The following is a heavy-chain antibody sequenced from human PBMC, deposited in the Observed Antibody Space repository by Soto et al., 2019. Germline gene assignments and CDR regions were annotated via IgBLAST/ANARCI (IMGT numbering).Heavy chain of an antibody. D-gene: IGHD6-6*01. Sequence: GGSLRLSCAASGFTFSAYYMSCIRQAPGKGLEWVSYISSSGSTIYYADSVKGRFTISRDNAKNSLYLQMNSLRAEDTAVYYSATGSSSTLYYYYYGMDVWGQGTTVTAP. CDR2: ISSSGSTI. CDR3: ATGSSSTLYYYYYGMDV. V-gene: IGHV3-11*01. J-gene: IGHJ6*02. CDR1: GFTFSAYY.